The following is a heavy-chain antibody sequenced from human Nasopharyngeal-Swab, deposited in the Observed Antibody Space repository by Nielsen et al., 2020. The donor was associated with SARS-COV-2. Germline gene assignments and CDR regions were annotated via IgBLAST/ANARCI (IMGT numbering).Heavy chain of an antibody. CDR3: AREPRYSYGLFDP. CDR1: GYTVTGYY. CDR2: INPNSGGT. D-gene: IGHD5-18*01. V-gene: IGHV1-2*06. J-gene: IGHJ5*02. Sequence: ASVKVSCKASGYTVTGYYMHWVRQAPGQGLEWMGRINPNSGGTNYAQKFQGRATMTRDTSISTAYMELSRLRSDDTAVYYCAREPRYSYGLFDPWGQGTLVTVSS.